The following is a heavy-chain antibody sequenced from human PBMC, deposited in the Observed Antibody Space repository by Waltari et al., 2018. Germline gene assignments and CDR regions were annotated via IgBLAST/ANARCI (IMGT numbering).Heavy chain of an antibody. CDR3: ARHESWSGVGNY. Sequence: QLQLQESGPGLVKPSETLSLTCTVSGGSISSSGYYWGWIRQPPGKGLEWIGSIYYRGSTYYNPSLKSRVTISVDTSKNQFSLKVSSVTAADTAVYYWARHESWSGVGNYWGQGALVTVSS. V-gene: IGHV4-39*01. CDR2: IYYRGST. CDR1: GGSISSSGYY. D-gene: IGHD3-10*01. J-gene: IGHJ4*02.